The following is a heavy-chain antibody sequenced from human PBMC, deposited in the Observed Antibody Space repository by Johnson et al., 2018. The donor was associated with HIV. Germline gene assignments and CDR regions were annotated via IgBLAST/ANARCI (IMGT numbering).Heavy chain of an antibody. J-gene: IGHJ3*02. D-gene: IGHD3-22*01. CDR1: GFTFSSYA. V-gene: IGHV3-30*04. CDR2: ISYDGSNK. CDR3: VRRFYDSSAFDI. Sequence: QVQLVESGGGVVQPGRSLRLSCAASGFTFSSYAMHWVRQAPGKGLKWVAVISYDGSNKYYADSVKGRFTISRHNSKNTLFLQMNSLRPEDTAVYYCVRRFYDSSAFDIWGQGTMVTVSS.